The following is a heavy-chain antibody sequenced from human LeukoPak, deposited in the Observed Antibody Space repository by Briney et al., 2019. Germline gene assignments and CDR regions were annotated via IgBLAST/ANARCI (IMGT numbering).Heavy chain of an antibody. J-gene: IGHJ4*02. D-gene: IGHD6-19*01. CDR1: GGSISSYY. Sequence: MPSETLSLTCTVSGGSISSYYWSWIRQPPGKGLEWIGYIYYSGSTNYNPSLKSRVTISVDTSKNQFSLKLSSVTAADTAVCYCARGVGYSSGLSINWGQGTLVTVSS. V-gene: IGHV4-59*01. CDR2: IYYSGST. CDR3: ARGVGYSSGLSIN.